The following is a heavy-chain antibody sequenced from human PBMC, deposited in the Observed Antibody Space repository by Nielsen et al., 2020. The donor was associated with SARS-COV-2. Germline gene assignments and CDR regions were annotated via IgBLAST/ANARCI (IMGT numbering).Heavy chain of an antibody. V-gene: IGHV4-31*02. Sequence: EPPGKGLEWIGYIYYSGSTYYNPSLKSRVTISVDTSKNQFSLKLSSVTAADTAVYYCARDSVAGFDYWGQGTLVTVSS. CDR3: ARDSVAGFDY. CDR2: IYYSGST. J-gene: IGHJ4*02. D-gene: IGHD6-19*01.